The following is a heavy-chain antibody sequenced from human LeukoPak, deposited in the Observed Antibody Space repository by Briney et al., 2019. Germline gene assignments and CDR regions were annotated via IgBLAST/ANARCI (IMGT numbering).Heavy chain of an antibody. J-gene: IGHJ4*02. V-gene: IGHV4-39*07. CDR2: IYYSGST. D-gene: IGHD6-6*01. CDR3: ARRPLHSSSSPFDY. CDR1: GGSISSSSYY. Sequence: SETLSLTCTVSGGSISSSSYYWGWIRQPPGKGLEWIGSIYYSGSTYYNPSLKSRVTISVDTSKNQFSLKLSSVTAADTAVYYCARRPLHSSSSPFDYWGQGTLVTVSS.